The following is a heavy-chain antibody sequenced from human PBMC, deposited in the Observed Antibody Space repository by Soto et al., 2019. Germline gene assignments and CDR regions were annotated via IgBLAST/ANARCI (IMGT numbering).Heavy chain of an antibody. Sequence: QVQLVESGGGVVQTGRSLRLSCAASGFTFSSYGMHWVRQAPGKGLEWVAVIWYDGSNKYYADSVKGRFTISRDNSKNTLYPQMNSLRAEDTAVYYCARWGIAAGDYWGQGTLVTVSS. CDR3: ARWGIAAGDY. J-gene: IGHJ4*02. V-gene: IGHV3-33*01. D-gene: IGHD6-13*01. CDR1: GFTFSSYG. CDR2: IWYDGSNK.